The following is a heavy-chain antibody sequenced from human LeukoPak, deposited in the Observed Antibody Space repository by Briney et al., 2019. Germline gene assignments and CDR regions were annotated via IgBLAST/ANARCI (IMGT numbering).Heavy chain of an antibody. CDR2: IYPGDSDT. CDR1: EYSFTSYW. CDR3: ARPRYDSDYYMDV. V-gene: IGHV5-51*01. J-gene: IGHJ6*03. Sequence: GESLKISCKGSEYSFTSYWIGWVRQMPGKGLEWMGIIYPGDSDTRYSPSFQGQVTISADKSISTAYLQWSSLKASDTAMYYCARPRYDSDYYMDVWGKGTTVTVSS.